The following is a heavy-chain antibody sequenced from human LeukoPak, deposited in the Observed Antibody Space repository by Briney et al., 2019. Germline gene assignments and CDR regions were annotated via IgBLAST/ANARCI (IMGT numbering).Heavy chain of an antibody. V-gene: IGHV1-18*01. J-gene: IGHJ4*02. CDR1: GFTFTSYG. CDR2: ISAYNGNT. D-gene: IGHD1-26*01. Sequence: GGSLRLSCAASGFTFTSYGISWVRQAPGQGLEWMGWISAYNGNTNYAQKLQGRVTMTTDTSTSTAYMELRSLRSDDTAVYYCARDQRTSGSPNRPNYFDYWGQGTLVTVSS. CDR3: ARDQRTSGSPNRPNYFDY.